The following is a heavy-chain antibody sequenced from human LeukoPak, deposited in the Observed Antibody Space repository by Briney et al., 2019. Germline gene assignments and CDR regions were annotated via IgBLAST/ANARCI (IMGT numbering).Heavy chain of an antibody. J-gene: IGHJ4*02. CDR2: ISYDGSNK. CDR3: AKVLAAAGTGEDY. V-gene: IGHV3-30*18. Sequence: GGSLRLSCAASGFTFSSYGMHWVRQAPGKGLEWVAVISYDGSNKYYADSVKGRFTISRDNSKNTLYLQMNSLRAEDTAVYYCAKVLAAAGTGEDYWGQGTLVTVSS. D-gene: IGHD6-13*01. CDR1: GFTFSSYG.